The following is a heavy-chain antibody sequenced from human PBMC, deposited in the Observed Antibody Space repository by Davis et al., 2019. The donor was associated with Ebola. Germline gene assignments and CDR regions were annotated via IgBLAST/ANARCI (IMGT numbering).Heavy chain of an antibody. CDR1: GYTFTSYA. CDR3: ARDASGGAMGY. CDR2: INAGNGNT. V-gene: IGHV1-3*01. Sequence: AASVKVSCKASGYTFTSYAMHWVRQAPGQRLEWMGWINAGNGNTKYSQKLQGRVTMTTDTSTSTAYMELRSLRSDDTAVYYCARDASGGAMGYWGQGTLVTVSS. D-gene: IGHD3-16*01. J-gene: IGHJ4*02.